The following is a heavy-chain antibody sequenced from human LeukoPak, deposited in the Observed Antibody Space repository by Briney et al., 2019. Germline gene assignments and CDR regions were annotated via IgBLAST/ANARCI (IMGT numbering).Heavy chain of an antibody. V-gene: IGHV4-4*07. Sequence: SETLSLTCTVSGGSISSYHWSWIRQPAGKGLEWIGRIYTSGSTNYNPSLKSRVTMSVDTSKNQFSLKLSSVTAADTAVYYCARDNCDFWSGYSQRGFDYWGQGTLVTVSS. CDR1: GGSISSYH. CDR2: IYTSGST. J-gene: IGHJ4*02. CDR3: ARDNCDFWSGYSQRGFDY. D-gene: IGHD3-3*01.